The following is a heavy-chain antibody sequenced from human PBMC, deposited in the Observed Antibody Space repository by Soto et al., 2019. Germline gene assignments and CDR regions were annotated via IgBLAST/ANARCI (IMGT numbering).Heavy chain of an antibody. CDR1: GITFSDHD. Sequence: EVQLVESGGGLVQPGGSLRLSCATSGITFSDHDMDWVRQAPGKGLEWLGRSRNRVDKYATDYAASVRGRFTFSRDDSKSSLSLQMRSLKTGDTAMYYCVLWVRGLINYWGQGLLVTVSS. V-gene: IGHV3-72*01. J-gene: IGHJ4*02. D-gene: IGHD3-10*01. CDR2: SRNRVDKYAT. CDR3: VLWVRGLINY.